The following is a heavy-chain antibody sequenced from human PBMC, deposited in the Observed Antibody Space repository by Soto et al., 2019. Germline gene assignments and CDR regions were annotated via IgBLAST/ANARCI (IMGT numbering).Heavy chain of an antibody. Sequence: SETLSLTCTVSGGSISSGGYYWSWIRQHPGKGLEWIGYIYYSGSTYYNPSLKSRVTISVDTSKNQFSLKLSSVTAADTAVYYCARDSGPDIVATMLLGSGDYWYYMDVWGKGTTVTVSS. CDR3: ARDSGPDIVATMLLGSGDYWYYMDV. J-gene: IGHJ6*03. V-gene: IGHV4-31*03. CDR1: GGSISSGGYY. D-gene: IGHD5-12*01. CDR2: IYYSGST.